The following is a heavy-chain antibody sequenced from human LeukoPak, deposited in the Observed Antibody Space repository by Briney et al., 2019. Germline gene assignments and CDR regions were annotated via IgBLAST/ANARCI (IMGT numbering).Heavy chain of an antibody. D-gene: IGHD6-19*01. CDR3: ARGPPIAVAGNENY. CDR1: GYTFTSYD. V-gene: IGHV1-8*01. J-gene: IGHJ4*02. Sequence: ASVKVSCKASGYTFTSYDINWVRQATGQGLEWMGWMNPNSGNTGYAQKFQGRVTMARNTSISTAYMELSSLRSEDTAVYYCARGPPIAVAGNENYWGQGTLVTVSS. CDR2: MNPNSGNT.